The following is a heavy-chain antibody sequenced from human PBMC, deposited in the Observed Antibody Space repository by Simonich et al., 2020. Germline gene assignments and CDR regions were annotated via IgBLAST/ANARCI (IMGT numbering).Heavy chain of an antibody. CDR3: ARARGDSSSWYFDY. CDR2: ISSSSSYI. CDR1: GFTFSSYS. J-gene: IGHJ4*02. D-gene: IGHD6-13*01. Sequence: PGGSLRLSCAASGFTFSSYSMNGVRQAPGKGLEWVSSISSSSSYIYYADSVKGRFTISRDNAKNSLYLQMNSLRAEDTAVYYCARARGDSSSWYFDYWGQGTLVTVSS. V-gene: IGHV3-21*01.